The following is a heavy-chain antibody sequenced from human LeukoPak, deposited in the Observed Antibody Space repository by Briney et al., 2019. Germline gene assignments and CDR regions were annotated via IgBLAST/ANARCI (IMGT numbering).Heavy chain of an antibody. D-gene: IGHD2-2*01. CDR2: INTNTGNP. CDR1: GYTFTSYA. CDR3: ARPDGVPATANFDY. Sequence: GASVKVSCKASGYTFTSYAMNWVRQAPGQGLEWMGWINTNTGNPTYAQGFTGRFVFSLDTSVSTAYLQISSLKAEGTAVYYCARPDGVPATANFDYWGQGTLVTVSS. V-gene: IGHV7-4-1*02. J-gene: IGHJ4*02.